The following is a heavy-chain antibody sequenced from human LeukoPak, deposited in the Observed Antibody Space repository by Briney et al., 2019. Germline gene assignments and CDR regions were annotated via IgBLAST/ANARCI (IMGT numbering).Heavy chain of an antibody. D-gene: IGHD3-22*01. CDR1: GGTLSNCP. Sequence: GASVKVSCKASGGTLSNCPISGVGQALGQGLEWMGGIIPIFGTANYAQKFQGRVTITTDESTSTAYMELSSLRSEDTAVYYCARPYCDSSGYHALDYWGQGTLVTVSS. CDR3: ARPYCDSSGYHALDY. J-gene: IGHJ4*02. V-gene: IGHV1-69*05. CDR2: IIPIFGTA.